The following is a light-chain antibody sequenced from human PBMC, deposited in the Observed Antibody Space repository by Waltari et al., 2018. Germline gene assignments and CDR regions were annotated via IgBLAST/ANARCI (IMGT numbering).Light chain of an antibody. V-gene: IGKV3-20*01. CDR3: QQYNSAPPYT. CDR1: QRVSTSY. J-gene: IGKJ2*01. CDR2: GTS. Sequence: EIVLTQSPGTLSLSPGERATLFCRASQRVSTSYLAWYQQKPGQAPRLLIYGTSNRATGIPDRFSGSGSGTDFTLAISRLEPEDFAVYYCQQYNSAPPYTFGQGTKLEIK.